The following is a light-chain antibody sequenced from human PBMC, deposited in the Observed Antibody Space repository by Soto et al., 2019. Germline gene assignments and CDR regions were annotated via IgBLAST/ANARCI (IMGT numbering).Light chain of an antibody. J-gene: IGKJ2*03. CDR1: QPVNTF. CDR2: DAS. V-gene: IGKV1-5*01. Sequence: IQMTKSPSTVSASVGDSVTISGRASQPVNTFLAWYQQKPGGAPKVVIFDASNLGSGVPSRFSGSGFGTEFTLSITSLQPDDFATYYCQQYKNYSYSFGQGTKLEIK. CDR3: QQYKNYSYS.